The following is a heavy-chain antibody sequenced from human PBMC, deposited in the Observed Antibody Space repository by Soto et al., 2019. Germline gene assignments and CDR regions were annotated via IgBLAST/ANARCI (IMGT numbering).Heavy chain of an antibody. CDR1: GYSFTSYW. Sequence: GESLKISCKGSGYSFTSYWIGWVRQMPGKGLEWMGIIYPGDSDTRYSPSFQGQVTISADKSISTAYLQWSSLKASETAMDYGARGPGITMVRGVPLDFDYWGQGTLVTVSS. V-gene: IGHV5-51*01. CDR3: ARGPGITMVRGVPLDFDY. J-gene: IGHJ4*02. D-gene: IGHD3-10*01. CDR2: IYPGDSDT.